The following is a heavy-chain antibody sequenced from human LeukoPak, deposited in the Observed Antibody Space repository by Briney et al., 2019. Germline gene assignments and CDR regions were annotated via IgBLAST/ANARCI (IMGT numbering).Heavy chain of an antibody. CDR3: ARVDSSSLMNWFDP. D-gene: IGHD6-13*01. J-gene: IGHJ5*02. Sequence: ASVKVSCKASGYTFTSYAMNWVRQAPGQGLEWMGWINTNTGNPTYAQVFTGRFVFSLDTSVSTAYLQISSLKAEDTAVYYCARVDSSSLMNWFDPWGQGTLVTVSS. CDR1: GYTFTSYA. CDR2: INTNTGNP. V-gene: IGHV7-4-1*02.